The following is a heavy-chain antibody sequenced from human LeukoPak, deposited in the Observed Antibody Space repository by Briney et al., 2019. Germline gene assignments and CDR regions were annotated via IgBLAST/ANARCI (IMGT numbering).Heavy chain of an antibody. Sequence: SETLSLTCTVSGGFISSYYWSWIRQPPGKGLEWIGYIYYSGSTNYNPSLKSRVTISVDTSKNQFSLKLSSVTAADTAVYYCARHADYWGQGTLVTVSS. CDR2: IYYSGST. CDR3: ARHADY. J-gene: IGHJ4*02. CDR1: GGFISSYY. V-gene: IGHV4-59*08.